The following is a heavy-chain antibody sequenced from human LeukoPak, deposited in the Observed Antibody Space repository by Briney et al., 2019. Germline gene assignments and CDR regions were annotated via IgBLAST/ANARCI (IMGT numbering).Heavy chain of an antibody. CDR2: IYYSGST. V-gene: IGHV4-59*04. Sequence: PSETLSLTCTVSGGSISSYYWSWIRQPPGKGLEWIGYIYYSGSTYYNPSLKSRVTISVDTSKNQFSLKLSSVTAADTAVYYCARRVWLRWGHYYYYMDVWGKGTTVTISS. J-gene: IGHJ6*03. D-gene: IGHD5-12*01. CDR3: ARRVWLRWGHYYYYMDV. CDR1: GGSISSYY.